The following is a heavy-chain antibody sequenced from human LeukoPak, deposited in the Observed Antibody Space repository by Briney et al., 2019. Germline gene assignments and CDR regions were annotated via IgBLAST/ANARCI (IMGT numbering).Heavy chain of an antibody. V-gene: IGHV4-34*01. CDR1: GGSFSGYY. Sequence: SGTLSLTCAVYGGSFSGYYWSWIRQPPGKGLEWIGEINHSGSTNYNPSLKSRVTISVDTSKNQFSLKLSSVTAADTAVYYCARTTYYYDSSGYYTGSHYFDYWGQGTLVTVSS. D-gene: IGHD3-22*01. CDR2: INHSGST. CDR3: ARTTYYYDSSGYYTGSHYFDY. J-gene: IGHJ4*02.